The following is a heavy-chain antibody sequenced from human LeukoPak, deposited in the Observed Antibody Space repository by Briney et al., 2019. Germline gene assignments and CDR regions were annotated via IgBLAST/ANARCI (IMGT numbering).Heavy chain of an antibody. J-gene: IGHJ5*02. V-gene: IGHV4-34*01. CDR1: GGSFSGYY. D-gene: IGHD3-9*01. Sequence: SETLSLTCAVYGGSFSGYYWSWIRQPPGKGLEWIGEINHSGSTNYNPSLKSRVTISADTSKNQFSLKLSSVTAADTAVYYCARGVLRYFDWLLDRNWFDPWGQGTLVTVSS. CDR2: INHSGST. CDR3: ARGVLRYFDWLLDRNWFDP.